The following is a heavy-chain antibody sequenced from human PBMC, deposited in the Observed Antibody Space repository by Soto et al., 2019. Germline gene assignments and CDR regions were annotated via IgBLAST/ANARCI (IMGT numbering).Heavy chain of an antibody. Sequence: QVQLVQSGAEVKKPGASVKVSCKASGYTFTSYSISWVRQAPGQGLEWMGWISAYNGNTDYPQKLQGRVTMTTDTSTSTAYMELRSLRSDDTAVYYCAREGYCISTSCYASALDYWGQGTLVTVSS. V-gene: IGHV1-18*01. CDR2: ISAYNGNT. D-gene: IGHD2-2*01. CDR1: GYTFTSYS. CDR3: AREGYCISTSCYASALDY. J-gene: IGHJ4*02.